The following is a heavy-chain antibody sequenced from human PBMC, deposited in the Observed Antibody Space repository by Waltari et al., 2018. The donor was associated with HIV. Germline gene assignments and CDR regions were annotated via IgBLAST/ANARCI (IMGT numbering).Heavy chain of an antibody. J-gene: IGHJ4*02. D-gene: IGHD2-2*02. CDR1: GLNFGSYA. CDR3: AKGGFWNRGSCYKRFDS. Sequence: QVLESGGGWVPPGGSLRLSCEASGLNFGSYAMTWVRQPPRQGFEWVSVISRTVATILHSDSVKGRFTISRDNSNNAVYLQMDRLKVEDTAGYYGAKGGFWNRGSCYKRFDSWGQGTAVTVSS. CDR2: ISRTVATI. V-gene: IGHV3-23*01.